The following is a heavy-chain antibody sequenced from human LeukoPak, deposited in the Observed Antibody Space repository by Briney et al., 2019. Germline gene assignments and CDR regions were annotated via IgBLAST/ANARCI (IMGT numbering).Heavy chain of an antibody. CDR3: ARAIWSSVFCYFDY. Sequence: GGSLRLSCAASGFTFSSYSMNWVRQAPGKGLEWVSSISSSSSYIYYADSVKGRFTISRDNAKNSLYLQMNSLRAEDTAVYYCARAIWSSVFCYFDYWGQGTLVTVSS. D-gene: IGHD3-3*01. J-gene: IGHJ4*02. CDR2: ISSSSSYI. V-gene: IGHV3-21*01. CDR1: GFTFSSYS.